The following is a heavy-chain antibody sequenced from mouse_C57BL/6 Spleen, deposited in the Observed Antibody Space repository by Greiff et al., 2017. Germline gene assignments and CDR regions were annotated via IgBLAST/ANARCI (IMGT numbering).Heavy chain of an antibody. J-gene: IGHJ4*01. D-gene: IGHD4-1*01. Sequence: EVKLMESGGGLVQPGGSLSLSCAASGFTFTDYYMSWVRQPPGKALEWLGFIRNKANGYTTEYSASVKGRFTISRDNSQSILYLQMNSLRAEDSATYYCARFPHWAYAMDYWGQGTSVTVSS. CDR3: ARFPHWAYAMDY. CDR2: IRNKANGYTT. CDR1: GFTFTDYY. V-gene: IGHV7-3*01.